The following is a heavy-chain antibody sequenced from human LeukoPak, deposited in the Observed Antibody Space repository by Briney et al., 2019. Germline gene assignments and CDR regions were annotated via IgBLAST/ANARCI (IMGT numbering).Heavy chain of an antibody. V-gene: IGHV4-34*01. Sequence: SETLSLTCAVYGGSFSGYYWSWIRQPPGKGLEWIGEINHSGSTNHNPSLKSPVTISVATSKNQFSLKLSSVTAADTAVYYCARGGLGYDSSGLYYFDYWGQGTLVTVSS. CDR3: ARGGLGYDSSGLYYFDY. CDR1: GGSFSGYY. D-gene: IGHD3-22*01. CDR2: INHSGST. J-gene: IGHJ4*02.